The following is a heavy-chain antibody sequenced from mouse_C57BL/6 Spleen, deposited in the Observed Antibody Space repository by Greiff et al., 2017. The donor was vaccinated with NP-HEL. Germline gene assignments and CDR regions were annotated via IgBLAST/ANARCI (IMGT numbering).Heavy chain of an antibody. CDR2: IYPGDGDT. D-gene: IGHD2-3*01. CDR1: GYAFSSYW. V-gene: IGHV1-80*01. Sequence: XQLQQSGAELVKPGASVKISCKASGYAFSSYWMNWVKQRPGKGLEWIGQIYPGDGDTNYNGKFKGKATLTADKSSSTAYMQLSSLTSEDSAVYFCARSVYDGSYYFDYWGQGTTLTVSS. CDR3: ARSVYDGSYYFDY. J-gene: IGHJ2*01.